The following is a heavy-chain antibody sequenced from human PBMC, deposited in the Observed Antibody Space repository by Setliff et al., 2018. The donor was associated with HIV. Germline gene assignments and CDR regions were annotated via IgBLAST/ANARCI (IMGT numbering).Heavy chain of an antibody. J-gene: IGHJ4*02. V-gene: IGHV1-24*01. CDR3: ATGIRVTGSDYFDY. CDR1: GYTLTELS. Sequence: ASVKVSCKVSGYTLTELSIHWVRQAPGKGLEWMGGFDPEAGETIYARKFQGGITMTEDTSTDTAYMELGSLRSEDTAVYYCATGIRVTGSDYFDYWGQGTLVTVS. CDR2: FDPEAGET. D-gene: IGHD3-10*01.